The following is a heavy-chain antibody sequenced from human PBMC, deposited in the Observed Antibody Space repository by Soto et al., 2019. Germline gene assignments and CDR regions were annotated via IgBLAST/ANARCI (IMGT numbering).Heavy chain of an antibody. D-gene: IGHD2-2*01. J-gene: IGHJ6*02. CDR1: GFTFSSYG. Sequence: GGSLRLSCAASGFTFSSYGMHWVRQAPGKGLEWVAVISYDGSNKYYADSVKGRFTISRDNSKNTLYLQMNSLRAEDTAVYYCAKDRPGVVPAASSMDVWGQGTTVTVSS. CDR2: ISYDGSNK. V-gene: IGHV3-30*18. CDR3: AKDRPGVVPAASSMDV.